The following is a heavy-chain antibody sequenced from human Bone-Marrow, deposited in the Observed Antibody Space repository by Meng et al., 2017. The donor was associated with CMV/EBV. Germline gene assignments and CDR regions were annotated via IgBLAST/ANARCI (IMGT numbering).Heavy chain of an antibody. CDR3: AKDRVEVYAIWFDP. CDR2: IIPILGIA. J-gene: IGHJ5*02. V-gene: IGHV1-69*04. D-gene: IGHD2-8*01. Sequence: SVKVSCKASGGTFSSYTISWVGQAPGQGLEWMGRIIPILGIANYAQKFQGRVTITADKSKSTDYMELSNLRAEDTAVYYCAKDRVEVYAIWFDPWGQGTLVTVSS. CDR1: GGTFSSYT.